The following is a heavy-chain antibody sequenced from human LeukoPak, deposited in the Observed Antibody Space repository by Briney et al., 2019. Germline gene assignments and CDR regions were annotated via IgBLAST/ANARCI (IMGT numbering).Heavy chain of an antibody. V-gene: IGHV3-66*01. CDR2: IYSGGST. Sequence: GGSLRLSCAASGFIPSGNYMTWVRQAPGKGLEWVSVIYSGGSTYYSDSVKGRFTISRDNSKNTLYLQMNSLRVEDTAVYYCARVEGYGYSIYWGQGTLVTVSS. CDR1: GFIPSGNY. CDR3: ARVEGYGYSIY. D-gene: IGHD1-1*01. J-gene: IGHJ4*02.